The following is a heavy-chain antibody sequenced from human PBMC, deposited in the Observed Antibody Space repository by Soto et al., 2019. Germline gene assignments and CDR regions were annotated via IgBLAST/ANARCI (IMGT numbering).Heavy chain of an antibody. J-gene: IGHJ5*02. CDR2: MSYSGNT. CDR3: ARVHGYSSSWYWFDP. D-gene: IGHD6-13*01. Sequence: PSETLSLTCTVSGGSISSGGYYWSWIRQHPGKGLDWIAYMSYSGNTYYNPSLKSRLTISIDTSKNHLALRLSSVTAADTALYYCARVHGYSSSWYWFDPWGQGTLVTVSS. CDR1: GGSISSGGYY. V-gene: IGHV4-31*03.